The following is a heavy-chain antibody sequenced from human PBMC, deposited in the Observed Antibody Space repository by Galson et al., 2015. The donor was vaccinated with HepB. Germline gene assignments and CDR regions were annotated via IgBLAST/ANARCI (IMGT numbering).Heavy chain of an antibody. V-gene: IGHV3-23*01. D-gene: IGHD5-18*01. CDR1: GFTFSSYA. J-gene: IGHJ4*02. CDR2: ISGSGGST. CDR3: AKARDIQLWFFLWDY. Sequence: SLRLSCAASGFTFSSYAMSWVRQAPGKGLEWVSAISGSGGSTYYADSVKGRFTIFRDNSKNTLYLQMNSLRAEDTAVYYCAKARDIQLWFFLWDYWGQGTLVTVSS.